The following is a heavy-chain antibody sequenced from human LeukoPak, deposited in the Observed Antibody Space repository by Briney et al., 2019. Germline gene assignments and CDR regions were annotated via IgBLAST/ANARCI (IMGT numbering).Heavy chain of an antibody. CDR2: ISSSSSTI. D-gene: IGHD6-19*01. J-gene: IGHJ4*02. Sequence: GGSLRLSCAASGFTFSSYAMSWVRQAPGKGLEWVSYISSSSSTIYYADSVKGRFTISRDNAKNSLYLQMNSLRAEDTAVYYCTRVLYSSGWYGDHYWGQGTLVTVSS. CDR3: TRVLYSSGWYGDHY. V-gene: IGHV3-48*01. CDR1: GFTFSSYA.